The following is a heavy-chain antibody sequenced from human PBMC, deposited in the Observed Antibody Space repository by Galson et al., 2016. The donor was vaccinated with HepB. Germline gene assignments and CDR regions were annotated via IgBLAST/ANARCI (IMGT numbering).Heavy chain of an antibody. CDR2: TYYRSKWYH. V-gene: IGHV6-1*01. CDR1: GDSVSSNSAA. Sequence: CAISGDSVSSNSAAWNWIRQSPSRGLEWLGRTYYRSKWYHDYAVSVKSRILINPDTSKNHFSLQLNSVTPEDTAVYYCARTKWVWFDPWGQGTLVTVSS. CDR3: ARTKWVWFDP. J-gene: IGHJ5*02. D-gene: IGHD2-8*01.